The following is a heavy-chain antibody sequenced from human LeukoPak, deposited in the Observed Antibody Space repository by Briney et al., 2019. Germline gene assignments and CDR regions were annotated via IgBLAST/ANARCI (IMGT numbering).Heavy chain of an antibody. CDR2: ISGSGGST. CDR3: AKDGGDTAMVSDFDY. CDR1: GFTFSSYA. D-gene: IGHD5-18*01. V-gene: IGHV3-23*01. Sequence: PGGSLRLSCTASGFTFSSYAMSWVRQAPGKGLEWVSAISGSGGSTYYADSVKGRFTISRDNSKNTLYLQMNSLRAEDTAVYYCAKDGGDTAMVSDFDYWGQGTLVTVSS. J-gene: IGHJ4*02.